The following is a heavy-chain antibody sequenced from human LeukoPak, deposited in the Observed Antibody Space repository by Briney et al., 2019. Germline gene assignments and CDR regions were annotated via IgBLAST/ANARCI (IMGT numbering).Heavy chain of an antibody. V-gene: IGHV3-33*01. J-gene: IGHJ4*02. D-gene: IGHD4-23*01. CDR3: ARGMTTVVTPVY. CDR2: IWYDGSNK. Sequence: PGRSLRLSCAASGFTFSSYGMHWVRQAPGKGLEWVAVIWYDGSNKCYADSVKGRFTISRDNSKNTPYLQMNSLRAEDTAVYYCARGMTTVVTPVYWGQGTLVTVSS. CDR1: GFTFSSYG.